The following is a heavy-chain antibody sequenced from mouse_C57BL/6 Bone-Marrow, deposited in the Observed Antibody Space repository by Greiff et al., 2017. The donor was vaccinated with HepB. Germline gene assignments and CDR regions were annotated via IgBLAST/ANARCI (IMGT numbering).Heavy chain of an antibody. V-gene: IGHV1-69*01. CDR1: GYTFTSYW. CDR3: ARNPVFAY. J-gene: IGHJ3*01. Sequence: QVQLQQPGAELVMPGASVKLSCKASGYTFTSYWMHWVKQRPGQGLEWIGEIDPSDSYTNYNQKFKGKSTLTVDKSSSTACMQLSSLTSEDSAVYYCARNPVFAYWGRGTLVTVTA. CDR2: IDPSDSYT.